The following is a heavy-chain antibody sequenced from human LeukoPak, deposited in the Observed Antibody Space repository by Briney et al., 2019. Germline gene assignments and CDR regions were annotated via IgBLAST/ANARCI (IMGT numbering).Heavy chain of an antibody. Sequence: GGSLRLSCAASGLTVSNNYMSWVRQAPGKGLEWVSVIYSGDTTYYADSVKCRFTISRDNSKTTLYLQMNSLRAEDTAVYYCARITMVRGTHAFDIWGQGTMVTVSS. CDR2: IYSGDTT. V-gene: IGHV3-66*01. CDR1: GLTVSNNY. J-gene: IGHJ3*02. D-gene: IGHD3-10*01. CDR3: ARITMVRGTHAFDI.